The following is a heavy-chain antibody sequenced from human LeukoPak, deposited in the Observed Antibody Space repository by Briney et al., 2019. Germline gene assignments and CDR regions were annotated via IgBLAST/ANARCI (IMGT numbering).Heavy chain of an antibody. CDR2: INPNSGNT. Sequence: ASVKVSCKASGYTFTGYYMHWVRQAPGQGLEWMGWINPNSGNTAYAQKFQGRVTMTRNTSISTAYMELSSLRSEDTAVYYCARDVSDCSGGSCYSYFDYWGQGTLVTVSS. CDR1: GYTFTGYY. V-gene: IGHV1-8*02. D-gene: IGHD2-15*01. CDR3: ARDVSDCSGGSCYSYFDY. J-gene: IGHJ4*02.